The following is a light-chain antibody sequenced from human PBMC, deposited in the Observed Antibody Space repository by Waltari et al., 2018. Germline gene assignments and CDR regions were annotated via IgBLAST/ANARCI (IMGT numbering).Light chain of an antibody. CDR1: SNDVGGYNS. V-gene: IGLV2-14*01. CDR2: DVS. CDR3: SSQSSNDVVL. J-gene: IGLJ2*01. Sequence: QSALTQPASVSGSPGQSVTIFCAGTSNDVGGYNSFSWYQEHPGQAPRVIIYDVSDRPSGVSDRFSGSKSSNTASLTISGLQAEDEADYYCSSQSSNDVVLFGGGTKLTVL.